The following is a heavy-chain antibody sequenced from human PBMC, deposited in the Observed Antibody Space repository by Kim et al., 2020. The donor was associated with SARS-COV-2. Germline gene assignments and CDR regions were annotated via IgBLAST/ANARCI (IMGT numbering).Heavy chain of an antibody. Sequence: GGSLRLSCAASGFTFSSYGMHWVRQAPGKGLEWVAVISYDGSNKYYADSVKGRFAISRDNSKNTLYLQMNSLRAEDTAVYYCAKDRGGSITGTGYYYYYGMDVWGQGTTVTVSS. CDR2: ISYDGSNK. CDR1: GFTFSSYG. CDR3: AKDRGGSITGTGYYYYYGMDV. J-gene: IGHJ6*02. V-gene: IGHV3-30*18. D-gene: IGHD1-20*01.